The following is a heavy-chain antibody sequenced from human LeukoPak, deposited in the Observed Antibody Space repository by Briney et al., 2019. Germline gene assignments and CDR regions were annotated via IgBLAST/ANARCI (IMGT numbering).Heavy chain of an antibody. D-gene: IGHD4-23*01. J-gene: IGHJ5*02. V-gene: IGHV3-7*03. CDR2: IKQDGSEK. Sequence: GGSLRLSCAASGFTFSSYWMSWVRQAPGKGLEWVANIKQDGSEKYYVDSVKGRFTISRDNAKNSLYLQMNSLRAEDTAVYYCARDRTLHGGNENWFDPWGQGTLVTVSS. CDR3: ARDRTLHGGNENWFDP. CDR1: GFTFSSYW.